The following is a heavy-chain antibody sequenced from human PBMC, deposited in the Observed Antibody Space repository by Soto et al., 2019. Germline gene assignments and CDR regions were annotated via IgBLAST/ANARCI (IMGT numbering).Heavy chain of an antibody. Sequence: PSETLFLTCAVYGGSFSGYYWSWIRQPPGKGLEWIGEINHSGSTNYNPSLKSRVTISVDTSKNQFSLKLSSVTAADTAVYYCARGRGYCSGGSCPFDYWGQGTLVTVSS. J-gene: IGHJ4*02. V-gene: IGHV4-34*01. CDR1: GGSFSGYY. D-gene: IGHD2-15*01. CDR2: INHSGST. CDR3: ARGRGYCSGGSCPFDY.